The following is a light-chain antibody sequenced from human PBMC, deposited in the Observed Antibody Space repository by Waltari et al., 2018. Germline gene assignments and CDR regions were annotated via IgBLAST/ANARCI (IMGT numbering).Light chain of an antibody. CDR3: HQYDQTPWT. J-gene: IGKJ1*01. CDR1: RRVGASF. CDR2: GTS. Sequence: ETVLTQSPGTLSLSPGETATLSCRASRRVGASFLAWYQQRPGQPPRLLIYGTSTRATGIPDRFSGDWSATDSILIIRRLEPEDLGVYFCHQYDQTPWTFGQGTTVE. V-gene: IGKV3-20*01.